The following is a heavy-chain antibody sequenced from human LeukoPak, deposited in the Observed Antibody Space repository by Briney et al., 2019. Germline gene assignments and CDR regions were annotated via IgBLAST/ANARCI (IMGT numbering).Heavy chain of an antibody. J-gene: IGHJ4*02. CDR3: ARETIAVAAPDY. D-gene: IGHD6-19*01. Sequence: TSETLSLTCTVSGGSISSGDYYWSWIRQPPGKGLEWIGYIYYSGSTYYNPSLKSRVTISVDTSKNQFSLKLSSVTAADTAVYYCARETIAVAAPDYWGQGTLVTVSS. CDR2: IYYSGST. V-gene: IGHV4-30-4*08. CDR1: GGSISSGDYY.